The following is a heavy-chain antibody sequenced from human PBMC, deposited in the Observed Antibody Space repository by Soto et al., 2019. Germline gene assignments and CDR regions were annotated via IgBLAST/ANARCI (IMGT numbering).Heavy chain of an antibody. CDR1: GGSISSYY. V-gene: IGHV4-59*01. CDR2: IYYSGST. Sequence: PSETLSLTCTVSGGSISSYYWSWIRQPPGKGLEWIGYIYYSGSTNYNPSLKSRVTISVDTSKNQFSPKLSSVTAADTAVYYCARDRVRGYSGYGLYYYYGMDVWGQGTTVTVSS. D-gene: IGHD5-12*01. CDR3: ARDRVRGYSGYGLYYYYGMDV. J-gene: IGHJ6*02.